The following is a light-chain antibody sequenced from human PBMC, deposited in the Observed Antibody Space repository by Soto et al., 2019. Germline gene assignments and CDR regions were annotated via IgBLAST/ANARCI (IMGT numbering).Light chain of an antibody. CDR3: QQFSSYPLT. V-gene: IGKV3-20*01. Sequence: IVLTQSPGPLSLPPGERATLSCSASPSVSSSYLAWYQQKPGQAPRLLIYDASSRATGIPDRFSGGGSGTDFTLTISRLEPEDFAVYYCQQFSSYPLTFGGGTKVDIK. CDR1: PSVSSSY. J-gene: IGKJ4*01. CDR2: DAS.